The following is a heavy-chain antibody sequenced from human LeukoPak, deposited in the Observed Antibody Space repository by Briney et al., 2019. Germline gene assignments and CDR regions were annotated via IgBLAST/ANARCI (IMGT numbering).Heavy chain of an antibody. V-gene: IGHV4-4*07. J-gene: IGHJ4*02. CDR1: GGSISSYY. D-gene: IGHD4-17*01. CDR2: IYTSGST. Sequence: SETLSLTCTVSGGSISSYYWSWIRQPAGKGLEWIGRIYTSGSTNYNPSLKSRVTMSVDTSKNQFSLKLSSVTAADTAVYYCARDGDYGDYEPTFDYWGQGTLVTVSS. CDR3: ARDGDYGDYEPTFDY.